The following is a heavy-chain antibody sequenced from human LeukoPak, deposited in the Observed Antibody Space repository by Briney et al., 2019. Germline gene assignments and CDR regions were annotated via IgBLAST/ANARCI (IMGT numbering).Heavy chain of an antibody. CDR1: GYTFTTYG. CDR3: ARDRLRGYYYYGMDV. D-gene: IGHD4-17*01. CDR2: ISAYNGNT. Sequence: GASVKVSCKASGYTFTTYGISWVRQAPGQGLEWMGWISAYNGNTNYAQKLQGRVTMTTDTSTSTAYMELRSLRSDDTAVYYCARDRLRGYYYYGMDVRGQGTTVTVSS. V-gene: IGHV1-18*01. J-gene: IGHJ6*02.